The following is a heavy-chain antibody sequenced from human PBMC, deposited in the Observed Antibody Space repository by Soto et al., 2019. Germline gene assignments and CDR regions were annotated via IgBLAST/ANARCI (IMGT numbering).Heavy chain of an antibody. CDR2: IIPISGTA. Sequence: QVQLVQSGADLKKPGSSVKVSCKASGGTFSSYSVSWVRQAPGQGLEWMGGIIPISGTADYAQRFQGRVTITADESMTPAYMELDNLTSEDTAVYFCTRAIPDWLDPWGQGTLVTVSS. V-gene: IGHV1-69*01. D-gene: IGHD2-21*01. J-gene: IGHJ5*02. CDR1: GGTFSSYS. CDR3: TRAIPDWLDP.